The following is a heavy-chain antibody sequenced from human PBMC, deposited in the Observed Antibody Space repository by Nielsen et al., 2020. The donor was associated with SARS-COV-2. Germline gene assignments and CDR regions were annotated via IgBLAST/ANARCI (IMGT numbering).Heavy chain of an antibody. J-gene: IGHJ4*02. CDR3: ALQEVLANGIGVDY. CDR2: IDWDDDK. Sequence: SGPTLVKPTQTLTLTCTFSGFSLSTSGMCVSWIRQPPGKTLEWLARIDWDDDKYYSTSLKTRLTISKDTSKNQVVLTMTNMDPVDTATYYCALQEVLANGIGVDYWGQGTLVTVSS. CDR1: GFSLSTSGMC. D-gene: IGHD2-8*02. V-gene: IGHV2-70*11.